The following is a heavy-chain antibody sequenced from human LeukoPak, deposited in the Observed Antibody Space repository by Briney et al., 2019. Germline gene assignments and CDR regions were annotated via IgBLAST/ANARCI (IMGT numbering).Heavy chain of an antibody. CDR1: GGSISSGGYS. CDR2: IYHSGST. V-gene: IGHV4-30-2*02. Sequence: PSETLSLTCAVSGGSISSGGYSWSWIRQPPGKGLEWIGYIYHSGSTYYNPSLKSRVTISVDTSKNQFSLKLSSVTAADTAVYYCARLGPINYYGSGSLSPVDYWGQGTLVTVSS. J-gene: IGHJ4*02. D-gene: IGHD3-10*01. CDR3: ARLGPINYYGSGSLSPVDY.